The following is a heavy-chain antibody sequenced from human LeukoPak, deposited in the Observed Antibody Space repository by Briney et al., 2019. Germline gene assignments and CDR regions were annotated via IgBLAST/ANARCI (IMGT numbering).Heavy chain of an antibody. D-gene: IGHD1-20*01. CDR2: IYSDNT. J-gene: IGHJ4*02. CDR1: GFTVSSNS. Sequence: PGGSLRLSCTVSGFTVSSNSMSWVRQAPGKGLEWVSFIYSDNTHYSDSVKGRFTISRDNSKNSLYLQMNSLRAEDTALYYCAKVAYNWISYGPFDYWGQGTLVTVSS. CDR3: AKVAYNWISYGPFDY. V-gene: IGHV3-53*01.